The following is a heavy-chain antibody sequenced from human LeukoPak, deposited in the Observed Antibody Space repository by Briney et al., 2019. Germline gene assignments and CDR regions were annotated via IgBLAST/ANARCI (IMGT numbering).Heavy chain of an antibody. Sequence: GGSLRLSCAASGFTATRYAMSWVRQAPGEGLEWVAFIRYDGTSKYYADSVKGRFTISRDNSKNTVYLQMNSLRAEDTAVYYCAKETRGSYSDYWGQGTLVTVSS. D-gene: IGHD1-26*01. CDR2: IRYDGTSK. J-gene: IGHJ4*02. V-gene: IGHV3-30*02. CDR1: GFTATRYA. CDR3: AKETRGSYSDY.